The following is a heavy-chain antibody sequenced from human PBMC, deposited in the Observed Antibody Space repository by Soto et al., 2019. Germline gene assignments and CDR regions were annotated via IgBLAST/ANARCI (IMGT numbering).Heavy chain of an antibody. V-gene: IGHV3-30*18. CDR1: GFTFSSYG. CDR2: ISYDGSNK. CDR3: AKDPWFENYYYYGMDV. Sequence: VGSLRLSCAASGFTFSSYGMHWVRQAPGKGLEWVAVISYDGSNKYYADSVKGRFTISRDNSKNTLYLQMNSLRAEDTAVYYCAKDPWFENYYYYGMDVWGQGTTVTVSS. D-gene: IGHD3-10*01. J-gene: IGHJ6*02.